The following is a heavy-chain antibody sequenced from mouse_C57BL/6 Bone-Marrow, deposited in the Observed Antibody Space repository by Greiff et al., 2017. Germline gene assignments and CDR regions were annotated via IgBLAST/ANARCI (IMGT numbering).Heavy chain of an antibody. D-gene: IGHD2-5*01. J-gene: IGHJ4*01. V-gene: IGHV1-74*01. CDR2: IHPSDSDT. CDR1: GYTFTSYW. CDR3: AMRRTYYSNYDAMDY. Sequence: QVHVKQSGAELVKPGASVKVSCKASGYTFTSYWMHWVKQRPGQGLEWIGRIHPSDSDTNYNQKFKGKATLTVDKSSSTAYMQLSSLTSEDSAVYYCAMRRTYYSNYDAMDYWGQGTSVTVSS.